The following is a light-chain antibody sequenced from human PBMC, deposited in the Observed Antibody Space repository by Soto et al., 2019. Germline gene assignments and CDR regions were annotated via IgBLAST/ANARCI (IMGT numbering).Light chain of an antibody. J-gene: IGKJ2*01. CDR1: QSISSY. CDR2: AAS. Sequence: AIRMTQSPSSFSASTGDRVTITCRANQSISSYLAWYQQKPGKAPNLLIYAASTLQSGVPSRFNGSGSGTDFTLTISCLQSEDFATYYCQQYYTYPYTFGQGTKLEIK. CDR3: QQYYTYPYT. V-gene: IGKV1-8*01.